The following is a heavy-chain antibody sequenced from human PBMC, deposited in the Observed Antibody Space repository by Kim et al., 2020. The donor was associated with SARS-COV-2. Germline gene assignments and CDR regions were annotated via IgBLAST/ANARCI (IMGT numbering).Heavy chain of an antibody. CDR2: ISSSSSYI. D-gene: IGHD3-10*01. V-gene: IGHV3-21*01. CDR3: AREATMVRGVITLDY. J-gene: IGHJ4*02. Sequence: GGSLRLSCAASGFTFSSYSMNWVRQAPGKGLEWVSSISSSSSYIYYADSVKGRFTISRDNAKNSLYLQMNSLRAEDTAVYYCAREATMVRGVITLDYWGQGTLVTVSS. CDR1: GFTFSSYS.